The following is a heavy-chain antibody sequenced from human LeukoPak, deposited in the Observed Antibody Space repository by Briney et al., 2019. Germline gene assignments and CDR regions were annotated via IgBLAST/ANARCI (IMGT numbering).Heavy chain of an antibody. Sequence: GGSLRLSCAVSGFTFSSYAMSWVRQAPGKGLEWVSAISGSGGSTYYADSVKGRFTISRDNSKNTLYLQMNSLRAEDTAVYYCAKEYYGSSGYYSAFDIWGQGTMVTVSS. V-gene: IGHV3-23*01. CDR3: AKEYYGSSGYYSAFDI. CDR2: ISGSGGST. J-gene: IGHJ3*02. CDR1: GFTFSSYA. D-gene: IGHD3-22*01.